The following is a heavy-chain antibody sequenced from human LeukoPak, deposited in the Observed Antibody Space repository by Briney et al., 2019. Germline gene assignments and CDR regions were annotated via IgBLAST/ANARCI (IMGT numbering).Heavy chain of an antibody. J-gene: IGHJ3*02. CDR2: ISGSGGST. CDR3: ANLGYCSGGSCIGGAFDI. D-gene: IGHD2-15*01. Sequence: GGSLRLSCAASGFTFSSYAMSWVRQAPGKGLEWVSVISGSGGSTYYADSVKGRFTIPRDNSKNTVYLQMNSLRAEDTAVYYCANLGYCSGGSCIGGAFDIWGQGTMVTVSS. V-gene: IGHV3-23*01. CDR1: GFTFSSYA.